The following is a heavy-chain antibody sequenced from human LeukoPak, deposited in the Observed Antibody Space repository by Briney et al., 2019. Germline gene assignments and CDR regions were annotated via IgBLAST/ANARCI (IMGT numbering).Heavy chain of an antibody. Sequence: GGPLNLSWQAPESPSGGIGFTWVGRAQAKGLGWWHFYRYDGINKYYADSVKGRFTISRDNSKNTLYLQMNSLRAEDTAVYYCAKDLVAVDPYSSGWPPGATDYWGQGTLVTVSS. CDR3: AKDLVAVDPYSSGWPPGATDY. CDR1: ESPSGGIG. D-gene: IGHD6-19*01. V-gene: IGHV3-30*02. J-gene: IGHJ4*02. CDR2: YRYDGINK.